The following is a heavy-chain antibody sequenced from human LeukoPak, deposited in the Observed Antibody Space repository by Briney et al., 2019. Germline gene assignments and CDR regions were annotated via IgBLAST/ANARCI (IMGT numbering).Heavy chain of an antibody. D-gene: IGHD1-26*01. Sequence: GESLKISCKGSGYTFTNYWIGWVRQMAGQGLEWMGIIYPGDSDTRYSPSFQGQVTISSDKSISTAYLQWNSLKASDTAMYYCARRSGSYFDYWGQGTLVTVSS. CDR1: GYTFTNYW. CDR3: ARRSGSYFDY. J-gene: IGHJ4*02. CDR2: IYPGDSDT. V-gene: IGHV5-51*01.